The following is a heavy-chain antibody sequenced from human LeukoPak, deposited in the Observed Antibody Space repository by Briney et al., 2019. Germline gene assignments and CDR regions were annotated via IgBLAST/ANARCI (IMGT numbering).Heavy chain of an antibody. D-gene: IGHD6-13*01. J-gene: IGHJ4*02. V-gene: IGHV3-21*01. Sequence: GGSLRLSCAASGFTFSSYSMNWVRQAPGKGLEWVSSISSSSSYISYADSVKGRFTISRDNAKNSLYLQMNSLRAEDTAVYYCASRMAAAGGGLSRTFDYWGQGTLVTVSS. CDR2: ISSSSSYI. CDR1: GFTFSSYS. CDR3: ASRMAAAGGGLSRTFDY.